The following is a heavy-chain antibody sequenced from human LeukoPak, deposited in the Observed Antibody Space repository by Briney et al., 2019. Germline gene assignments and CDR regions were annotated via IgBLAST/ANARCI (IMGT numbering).Heavy chain of an antibody. V-gene: IGHV4-34*01. CDR3: ARRGHSIA. CDR1: GWSFSRYY. D-gene: IGHD2/OR15-2a*01. J-gene: IGHJ4*02. CDR2: VNHSGST. Sequence: PSETLSLTCAVYGWSFSRYYWIWIRQPPGKGLEWIGEVNHSGSTNYNPSLKSRVTISVDTSKNQFSLKLSSVTAADTAVYYCARRGHSIAWGRGTLVTVSS.